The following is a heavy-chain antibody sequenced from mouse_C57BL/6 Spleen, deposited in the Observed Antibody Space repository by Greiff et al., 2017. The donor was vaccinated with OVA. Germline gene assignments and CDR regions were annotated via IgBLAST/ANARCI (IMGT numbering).Heavy chain of an antibody. J-gene: IGHJ4*01. V-gene: IGHV1-52*01. CDR2: IDPSDSET. CDR3: ASYGYYAMDY. Sequence: QVQLQQPGAELVRPGSSVKLSCKASGYTFTSYWMHWVKQRPIQGLEWIGNIDPSDSETHYNQKFKDKATLTVDKSSSTAYMQLSSLTSEDSAVYCCASYGYYAMDYWGQGTSVTVSS. CDR1: GYTFTSYW. D-gene: IGHD1-1*02.